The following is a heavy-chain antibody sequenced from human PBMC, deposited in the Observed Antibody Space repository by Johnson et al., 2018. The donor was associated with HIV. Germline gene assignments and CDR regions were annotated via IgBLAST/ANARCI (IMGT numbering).Heavy chain of an antibody. CDR1: GFTVSSNY. CDR3: AREGYSGTYFSAFDI. J-gene: IGHJ3*02. CDR2: IYSGDNT. D-gene: IGHD1-1*01. V-gene: IGHV3-66*01. Sequence: VQLVESGGGLVQPGGSLRLSCAVSGFTVSSNYMSWVRQAPGKGLEWVSVIYSGDNTYYTDSVKGRFTISRDNARNSLDLQMHSLRVEDTAVYYCAREGYSGTYFSAFDIWGRGTLVTVSS.